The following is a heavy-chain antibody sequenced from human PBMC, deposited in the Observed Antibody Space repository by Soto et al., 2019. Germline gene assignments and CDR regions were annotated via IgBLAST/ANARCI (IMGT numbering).Heavy chain of an antibody. CDR3: ARLCPNIASF. V-gene: IGHV3-21*01. Sequence: EGRLRRSCAASRVTFSSYSMNWVRQAPGKGLEWVSSISSSSGYIYYADSVKGRFTISRDNAKNSLYLQMDSLRAEDTAVYYCARLCPNIASFRGRGTQVPV. CDR1: RVTFSSYS. D-gene: IGHD6-13*01. J-gene: IGHJ4*02. CDR2: ISSSSGYI.